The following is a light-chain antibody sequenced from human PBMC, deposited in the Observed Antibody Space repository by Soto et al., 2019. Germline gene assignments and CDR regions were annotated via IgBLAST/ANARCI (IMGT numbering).Light chain of an antibody. J-gene: IGLJ2*01. CDR1: SRHSSYA. CDR2: LNSDGRH. CDR3: QTWGTGILV. Sequence: QPVLTQSPSASASLGASVKLTCTLSSRHSSYAIAWHQQQPEKGPRYLMKLNSDGRHTKGDGIPDRFSGSSSGTERYLTISSLQSEDEADYYCQTWGTGILVFGGGTK. V-gene: IGLV4-69*01.